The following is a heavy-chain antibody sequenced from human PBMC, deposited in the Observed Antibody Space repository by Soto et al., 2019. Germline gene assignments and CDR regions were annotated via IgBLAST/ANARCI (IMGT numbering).Heavy chain of an antibody. CDR2: VSYDGSNK. CDR1: GFTFSSYG. Sequence: QVQLVESGGGVVQPGRSLRLSCAASGFTFSSYGVHWVRQAPGKGLEWVASVSYDGSNKHYADSVKGRFTISRDNSRKTLDLQMNSLRAEDTAVYYCAKDTYYYDRSGYYTYDHWGQGTQVTVS. V-gene: IGHV3-30*18. J-gene: IGHJ4*02. D-gene: IGHD3-22*01. CDR3: AKDTYYYDRSGYYTYDH.